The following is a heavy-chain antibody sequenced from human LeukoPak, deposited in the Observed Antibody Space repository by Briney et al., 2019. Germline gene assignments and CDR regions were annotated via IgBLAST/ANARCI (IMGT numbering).Heavy chain of an antibody. CDR1: GFTFTSYG. Sequence: ASVKVSCKASGFTFTSYGIRWVRQAPGQGLEWMGWSSAHNGDTNYAQNIQGRVTMTTDTSTTTAYMELRSLRSDDTAVYYCAREADCSGGSCYPGALDTWGQGTMVTVSS. CDR3: AREADCSGGSCYPGALDT. V-gene: IGHV1-18*01. J-gene: IGHJ3*02. D-gene: IGHD2-15*01. CDR2: SSAHNGDT.